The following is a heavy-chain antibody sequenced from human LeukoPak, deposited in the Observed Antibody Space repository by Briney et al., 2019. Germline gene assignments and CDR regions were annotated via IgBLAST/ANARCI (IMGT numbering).Heavy chain of an antibody. V-gene: IGHV4-59*01. CDR1: GASISPDY. D-gene: IGHD1-26*01. J-gene: IGHJ4*02. Sequence: SETLSLTCTVSGASISPDYWSWIRQPPGKGLEFIGYIYYTGGTNYNPSLKSRVTISVDTSKNQFSLKLISVTAADTAVYRCARLAKVESRSLAHYFDFWGQGALVTVSS. CDR3: ARLAKVESRSLAHYFDF. CDR2: IYYTGGT.